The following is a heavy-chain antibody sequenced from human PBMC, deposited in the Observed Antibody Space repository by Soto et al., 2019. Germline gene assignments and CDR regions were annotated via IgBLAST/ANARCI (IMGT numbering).Heavy chain of an antibody. CDR3: ARDSGGCISTSCGGLWFDP. V-gene: IGHV4-30-4*01. CDR2: IYYSGST. J-gene: IGHJ5*02. CDR1: GGSISSGDYY. D-gene: IGHD2-2*01. Sequence: QVQLQESGPGLVKPSQTLSLTCTVSGGSISSGDYYWSWIRQPPGKGLEWIGYIYYSGSTYYNPSRECPAPMTVDTANHQFSLKLSSVTAADTAVYYCARDSGGCISTSCGGLWFDPWGQGTLVTVSS.